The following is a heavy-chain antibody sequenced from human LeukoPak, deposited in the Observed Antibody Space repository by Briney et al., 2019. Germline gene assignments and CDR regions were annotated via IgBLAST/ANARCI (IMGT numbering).Heavy chain of an antibody. CDR3: AKDAAPSSNSWLNWFDP. D-gene: IGHD6-13*01. V-gene: IGHV3-23*01. CDR1: GFTFGSYA. Sequence: PGGSLRLSCAASGFTFGSYAMSWVRQAPGKGLEWVSAISGSGGSTYYADSVKGRFTISRDNSKNTLYLQMNSLRAEDTAVYYCAKDAAPSSNSWLNWFDPWGQGTLVTVSS. J-gene: IGHJ5*02. CDR2: ISGSGGST.